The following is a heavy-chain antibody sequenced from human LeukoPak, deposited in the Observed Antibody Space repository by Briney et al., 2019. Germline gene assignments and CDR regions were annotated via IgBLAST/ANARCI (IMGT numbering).Heavy chain of an antibody. CDR2: ISAYNGNT. CDR1: GYTFTSYG. D-gene: IGHD6-13*01. J-gene: IGHJ4*02. CDR3: ARSSSSWSAFDY. Sequence: GASVTVSCKASGYTFTSYGISWVRQAPGQGLEWMGWISAYNGNTNYAQKLQGRVTMTTDTSTSTAYMELSSLRSEDTAVYYCARSSSSWSAFDYWGQGTLVTVSS. V-gene: IGHV1-18*01.